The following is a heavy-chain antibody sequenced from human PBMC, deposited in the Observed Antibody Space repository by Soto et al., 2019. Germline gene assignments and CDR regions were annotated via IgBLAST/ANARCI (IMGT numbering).Heavy chain of an antibody. J-gene: IGHJ6*02. CDR1: GFTFSSYG. CDR2: IWYDGSNK. V-gene: IGHV3-33*01. CDR3: ARERMVYAITYYYYYGMDV. Sequence: GGSLRLSCAASGFTFSSYGMHWVRQAPGKGLEWVAVIWYDGSNKYYADSVKGRFTISRDNSKNTLYLQMNSLRAEDTAVYYCARERMVYAITYYYYYGMDVWGQGTTVTVSS. D-gene: IGHD2-8*01.